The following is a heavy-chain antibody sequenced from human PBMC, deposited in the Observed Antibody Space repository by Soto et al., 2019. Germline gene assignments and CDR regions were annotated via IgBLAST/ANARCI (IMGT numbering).Heavy chain of an antibody. CDR2: ISAYNGNT. CDR3: ARESGYSGYSIYGMDV. CDR1: GYTFTSYG. V-gene: IGHV1-18*04. J-gene: IGHJ6*02. Sequence: VASVKVSCKASGYTFTSYGISWVRQAPGQGLEWMGWISAYNGNTNYAQKLQGRVTMTTDTSTSTAYMELRSLRSDDTAVYYCARESGYSGYSIYGMDVWGQGTTVTVSS. D-gene: IGHD5-12*01.